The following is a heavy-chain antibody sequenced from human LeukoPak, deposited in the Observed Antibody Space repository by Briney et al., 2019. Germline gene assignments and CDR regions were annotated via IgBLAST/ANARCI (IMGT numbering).Heavy chain of an antibody. CDR2: ISYDGSNK. CDR1: GFTFSSYA. J-gene: IGHJ4*02. D-gene: IGHD6-13*01. Sequence: QTGGSPRLSCAASGFTFSSYAMHWVRQAPGKGLEWVAVISYDGSNKYYADSVKGRFTISRDNSKNTLYLQMNSLRAEDTAVYYCARESYSSSWYKSYYFDYWGQGTLVTVSS. V-gene: IGHV3-30*04. CDR3: ARESYSSSWYKSYYFDY.